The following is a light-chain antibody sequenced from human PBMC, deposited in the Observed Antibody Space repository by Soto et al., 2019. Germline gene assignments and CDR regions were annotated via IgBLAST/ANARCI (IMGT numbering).Light chain of an antibody. CDR2: DPS. J-gene: IGKJ1*01. CDR3: QQYYSYWT. V-gene: IGKV1-6*01. CDR1: QDIRSY. Sequence: AIQMTQSPSSLSASVRDRVTITCRASQDIRSYVDWYQQKPGKAPKLLIHDPSSLQGGVPSRFSGSGCGKDFTITISRLQHDVFATYYYQQYYSYWTFGQGTKVDIK.